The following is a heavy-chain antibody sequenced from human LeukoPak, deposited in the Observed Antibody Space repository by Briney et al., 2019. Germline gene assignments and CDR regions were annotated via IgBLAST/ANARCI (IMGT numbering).Heavy chain of an antibody. CDR2: ISSSSSYI. CDR1: GFTFSRNS. V-gene: IGHV3-21*01. D-gene: IGHD6-13*01. J-gene: IGHJ4*02. Sequence: GGSLRLSCAASGFTFSRNSMNWVRQAPGKGLEWVSSISSSSSYIYYADSVKGRFTISRDNAKNSLYLQMNSLRAEDTAVYYCARESSSSSWSDYWGQGTLVTVSS. CDR3: ARESSSSSWSDY.